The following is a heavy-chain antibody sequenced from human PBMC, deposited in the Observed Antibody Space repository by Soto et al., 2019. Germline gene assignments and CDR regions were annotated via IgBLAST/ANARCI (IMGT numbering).Heavy chain of an antibody. CDR2: INHSGST. Sequence: SETLSLTCAVYGGSFSGYYWSWIRQPPGKGLEWIGEINHSGSTNYNPSLKSRVTISVDTSKNRFSLKLSSVTAADTAVYYCARESGWYQYYYYGMDVWGQGTTVTVSS. J-gene: IGHJ6*02. D-gene: IGHD6-19*01. CDR1: GGSFSGYY. V-gene: IGHV4-34*01. CDR3: ARESGWYQYYYYGMDV.